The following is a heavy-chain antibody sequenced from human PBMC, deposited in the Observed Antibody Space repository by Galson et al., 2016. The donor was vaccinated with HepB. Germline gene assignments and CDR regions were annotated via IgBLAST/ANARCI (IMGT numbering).Heavy chain of an antibody. V-gene: IGHV2-70*10. CDR2: IDWDDDK. CDR3: ARPYCTGAGCYYDAFDI. J-gene: IGHJ3*02. Sequence: ALVKPTQTLTLTCTLSGFSLSTSGMSVSWIRQPPGKALEWVARIDWDDDKYYSTSLRARLTISKDTSKNQVVLTMTNMDPVDTATYYCARPYCTGAGCYYDAFDIWGQGTMVTVSS. D-gene: IGHD2-8*02. CDR1: GFSLSTSGMS.